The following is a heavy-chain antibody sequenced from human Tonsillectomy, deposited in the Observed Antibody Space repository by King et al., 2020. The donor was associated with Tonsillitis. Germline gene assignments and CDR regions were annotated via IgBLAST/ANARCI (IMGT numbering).Heavy chain of an antibody. D-gene: IGHD2-2*02. CDR3: AKGGDCSSASCYKGGMDV. CDR1: GFTFSSYA. V-gene: IGHV3-23*04. CDR2: ISGSGGSI. J-gene: IGHJ6*02. Sequence: VQLVESGGGLVQPGGSLRLSCAASGFTFSSYAMSWVRQAPGKGLEWVSAISGSGGSIYYADSVKGRFTISRDNSKKTLYLKMNSLRAEDTAVYYCAKGGDCSSASCYKGGMDVWGQGTTVTVSS.